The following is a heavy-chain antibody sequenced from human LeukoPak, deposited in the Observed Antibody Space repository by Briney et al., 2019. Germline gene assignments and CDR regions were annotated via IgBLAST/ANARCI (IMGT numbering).Heavy chain of an antibody. V-gene: IGHV4-59*11. D-gene: IGHD3-10*01. J-gene: IGHJ4*02. CDR2: IYYSGNT. Sequence: PSETLSLTCTVSGGSISNHYWSWIRQSPGKELEWIGYIYYSGNTNYNPSLESRITISVDTSKNHFSLILSSVTAADTAVYYCARANPMVRGVSDYFDYWGQGTLVTVSS. CDR1: GGSISNHY. CDR3: ARANPMVRGVSDYFDY.